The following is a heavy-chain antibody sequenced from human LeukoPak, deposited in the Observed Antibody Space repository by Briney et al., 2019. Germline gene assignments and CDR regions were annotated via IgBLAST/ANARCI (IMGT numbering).Heavy chain of an antibody. CDR1: GFTVSSNS. CDR3: ARRAGAYSHPYDY. D-gene: IGHD4/OR15-4a*01. J-gene: IGHJ4*01. Sequence: GGSLRLSCTVSGFTVSSNSMSWARQAPGKGLEWVSFIYSDNTHYSDSVKGRFTISRDNSKNTLYLQMNSLRAEDTAVYYCARRAGAYSHPYDYWGQEPWSPSPQ. V-gene: IGHV3-53*01. CDR2: IYSDNT.